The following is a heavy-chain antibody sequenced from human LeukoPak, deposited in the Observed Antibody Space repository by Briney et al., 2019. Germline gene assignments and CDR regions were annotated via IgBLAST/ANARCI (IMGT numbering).Heavy chain of an antibody. V-gene: IGHV3-66*01. CDR3: AKDTSGSYSYYFDY. D-gene: IGHD1-26*01. CDR1: GFTVSSNY. Sequence: GGSLRLSCAASGFTVSSNYMSWVRQAPGKGLEWVSVIYSGGSTYYADSVKGRFTISRDNSKNTLYLQMNSLRAEDTAVYYCAKDTSGSYSYYFDYWGQGTLVTVSS. CDR2: IYSGGST. J-gene: IGHJ4*02.